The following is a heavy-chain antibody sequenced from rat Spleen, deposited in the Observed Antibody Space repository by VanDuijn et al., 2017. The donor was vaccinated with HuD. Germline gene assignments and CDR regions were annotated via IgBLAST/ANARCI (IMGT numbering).Heavy chain of an antibody. CDR2: LNYDGSTT. J-gene: IGHJ1*01. CDR3: ARRTRVSHWYFDF. CDR1: GFTFSNYY. D-gene: IGHD1-4*01. Sequence: EVQLVESGGGLVQPGRSLKLSCAASGFTFSNYYMVWVRQAPTRGLEWVATLNYDGSTTYYRDSVKGRFTISRDNAKSTLYLQMDSLRSEDTATYYCARRTRVSHWYFDFWGPGTMVTVSS. V-gene: IGHV5-29*01.